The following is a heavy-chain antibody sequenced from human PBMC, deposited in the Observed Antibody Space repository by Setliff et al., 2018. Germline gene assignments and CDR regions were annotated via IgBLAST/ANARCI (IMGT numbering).Heavy chain of an antibody. D-gene: IGHD3-9*01. CDR2: IYYSGST. CDR1: GGSISSYY. CDR3: ARGLPYYDILTGYYRTPPDY. V-gene: IGHV4-59*12. J-gene: IGHJ4*02. Sequence: SETLSLTCTVSGGSISSYYWSWIRQPPGKRLEWIGYIYYSGSTNYNPSLESRVTISVDTSKNQFSLKLSSVTAADTAVYYCARGLPYYDILTGYYRTPPDYWGQGTLVTVSS.